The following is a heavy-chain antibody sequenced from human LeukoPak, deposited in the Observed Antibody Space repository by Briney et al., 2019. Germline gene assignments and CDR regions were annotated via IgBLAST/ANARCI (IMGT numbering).Heavy chain of an antibody. D-gene: IGHD3-9*01. CDR1: GFTFSSYG. Sequence: GGSLRLSCAASGFTFSSYGMHWVRQAPGKGLEGGAVISYDGSNKYYADSVKGRFTISRDNSKKTLYLQMNSLRAEDTAAYYCAKDGGYDILTGPLDYWGQGTLVTVSS. CDR2: ISYDGSNK. V-gene: IGHV3-30*18. CDR3: AKDGGYDILTGPLDY. J-gene: IGHJ4*02.